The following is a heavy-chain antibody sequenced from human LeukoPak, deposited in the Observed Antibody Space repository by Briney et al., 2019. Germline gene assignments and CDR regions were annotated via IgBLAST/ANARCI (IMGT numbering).Heavy chain of an antibody. CDR3: ARATRGYSYGPLDY. V-gene: IGHV4-59*01. Sequence: AETLSLTCAVSGGSITSYYWSWIRQPPGKGLEWIGYIYYSGSTNYNPSLGSRVTISVDTSKNQFSLKLISVTAADTAVYYCARATRGYSYGPLDYWGQGTLVTVSS. CDR1: GGSITSYY. CDR2: IYYSGST. D-gene: IGHD5-18*01. J-gene: IGHJ4*02.